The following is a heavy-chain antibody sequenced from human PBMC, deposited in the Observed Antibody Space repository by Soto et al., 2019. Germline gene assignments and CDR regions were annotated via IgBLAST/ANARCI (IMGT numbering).Heavy chain of an antibody. J-gene: IGHJ6*02. CDR3: ARASAAYYYYYGMDV. V-gene: IGHV3-72*01. CDR2: TRNKANSYTT. CDR1: GLTFSDHY. Sequence: GGSLRLPCAPSGLTFSDHYMVWIRRAPGKGKEWIGRTRNKANSYTTAYAASVKGRINISRDDSKNSLYLQMNSLKTEDTAVYYCARASAAYYYYYGMDVWGQGTTVTVSS.